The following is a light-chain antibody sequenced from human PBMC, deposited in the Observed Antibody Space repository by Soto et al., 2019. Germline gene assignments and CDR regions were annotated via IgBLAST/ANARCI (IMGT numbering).Light chain of an antibody. CDR2: DVS. CDR3: WSYAGSYTWV. J-gene: IGLJ3*02. Sequence: QSALTQPRSVSGSPGQSVTISCTGTSSDVGDYNYVSWYQQYPGKAPKVVISDVSRRPSGVPERCSGSKSGNTASLTISGLQAEDEADYYCWSYAGSYTWVFGGGTKLTVL. CDR1: SSDVGDYNY. V-gene: IGLV2-11*01.